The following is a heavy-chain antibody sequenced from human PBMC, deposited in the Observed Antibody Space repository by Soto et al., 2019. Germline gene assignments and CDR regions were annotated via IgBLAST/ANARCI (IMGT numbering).Heavy chain of an antibody. CDR3: ARESWQQLVRDYKWFDP. CDR1: GGSISSGGYY. CDR2: IYYSGST. D-gene: IGHD6-13*01. V-gene: IGHV4-31*03. Sequence: PSETLSLTCTVSGGSISSGGYYWSWIRQHPGKGLEWIGYIYYSGSTYYNPSLKSRVTISVDTSKNQFSLKLSSVTAADTAVYYCARESWQQLVRDYKWFDPWGQGTLVTVSS. J-gene: IGHJ5*02.